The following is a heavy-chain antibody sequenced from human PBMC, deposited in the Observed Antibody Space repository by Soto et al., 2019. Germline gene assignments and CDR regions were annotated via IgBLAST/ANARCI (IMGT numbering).Heavy chain of an antibody. J-gene: IGHJ4*02. CDR2: ISGSGDSS. D-gene: IGHD2-2*01. CDR1: GFTFTTYA. V-gene: IGHV3-23*01. CDR3: AKGGEGSCSRTSCLYFSDS. Sequence: EVQLLDSGGGLVQPGGSLRLSCAASGFTFTTYAMSWVRQAPGKGLEWVSTISGSGDSSYYATSVKGRFTISRDNSRNTLDLQMSSLRVEDTAVYYCAKGGEGSCSRTSCLYFSDSWGQGTLVTVSS.